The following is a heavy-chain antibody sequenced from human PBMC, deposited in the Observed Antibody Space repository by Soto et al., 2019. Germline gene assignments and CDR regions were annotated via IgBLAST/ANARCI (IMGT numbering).Heavy chain of an antibody. CDR2: IYSSGNT. V-gene: IGHV4-31*03. Sequence: QVQLQESGPGLVKPSQTLSLTCTVSGGPISSEGYYWTWIRQHPGKRLEWIGYIYSSGNTYSKPSLKSRVSISMDTSINEFSLKLTSVTAADTAIYFCARGRVAGLFRDCWGQGILVTFSS. CDR1: GGPISSEGYY. J-gene: IGHJ4*02. CDR3: ARGRVAGLFRDC.